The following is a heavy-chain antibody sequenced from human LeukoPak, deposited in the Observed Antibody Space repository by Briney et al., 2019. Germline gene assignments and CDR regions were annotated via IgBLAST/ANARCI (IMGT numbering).Heavy chain of an antibody. CDR1: GYTFTSYY. CDR3: ARGTKVYYYYYMDV. D-gene: IGHD2-2*01. CDR2: INPNSGGS. V-gene: IGHV1-2*06. J-gene: IGHJ6*03. Sequence: GASVKVSCKASGYTFTSYYMHWVRQAPGQGLEWMGRINPNSGGSNYAQKFQGRVTMTRDTSISTAYMELSRLRSDDTAVYYCARGTKVYYYYYMDVWGKGTTVTVSS.